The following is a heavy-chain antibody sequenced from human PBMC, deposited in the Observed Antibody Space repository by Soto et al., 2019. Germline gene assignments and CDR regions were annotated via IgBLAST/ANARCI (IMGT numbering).Heavy chain of an antibody. J-gene: IGHJ4*02. CDR1: GFTFSSYA. V-gene: IGHV3-23*01. D-gene: IGHD3-3*01. CDR2: ISGSGGST. Sequence: GGSLRLSCAASGFTFSSYAMSWVRQAPGKGLEWVSAISGSGGSTYYADSVKGRFTISRDNSKNTLYLQMNSLRAEDTAVYYCAKVPISIPDATRITIFGVTDYWGQGTRVTVSS. CDR3: AKVPISIPDATRITIFGVTDY.